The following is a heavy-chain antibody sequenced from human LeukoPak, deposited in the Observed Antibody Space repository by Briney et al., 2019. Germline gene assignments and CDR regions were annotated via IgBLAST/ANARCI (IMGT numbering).Heavy chain of an antibody. CDR1: GFTFSYYA. CDR2: ISSNGGST. Sequence: GGSLRLSCSASGFTFSYYAMHWVRQAAGKGLESVSGISSNGGSTYYADSLKGRFTVSRDNSNNTLYLQMSSLRAEDTAIYYCAKGPTYDSLPYYFDYWGQGTLVTVSS. V-gene: IGHV3-64D*09. CDR3: AKGPTYDSLPYYFDY. J-gene: IGHJ4*02. D-gene: IGHD3-22*01.